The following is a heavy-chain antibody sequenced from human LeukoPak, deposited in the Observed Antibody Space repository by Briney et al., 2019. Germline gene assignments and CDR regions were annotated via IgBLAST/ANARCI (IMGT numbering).Heavy chain of an antibody. Sequence: SQTLSLTCAISGDSVSSNSAAWNWIRQSPSRGLEWLGRTYYRSKWYNDYAVSVKSRITINPDTSKNQFSLQLDSVTPEDTAVYYCARGSRGSYYYYYGMDVWGQGTTVTVSS. CDR2: TYYRSKWYN. CDR1: GDSVSSNSAA. V-gene: IGHV6-1*01. D-gene: IGHD1-26*01. CDR3: ARGSRGSYYYYYGMDV. J-gene: IGHJ6*02.